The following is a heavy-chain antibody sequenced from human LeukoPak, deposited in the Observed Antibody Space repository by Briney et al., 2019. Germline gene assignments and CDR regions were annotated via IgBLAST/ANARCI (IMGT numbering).Heavy chain of an antibody. V-gene: IGHV3-30-3*01. CDR2: LSSDGNNK. J-gene: IGHJ3*02. CDR3: ARRKSAFDI. CDR1: GFTVSSYA. Sequence: PGRSLRLSCAASGFTVSSYALHWVRQAPGKGLEWVAVLSSDGNNKYYADSLKGRLTVSRDTSRNMLYLQVVGLRADDTAVYYCARRKSAFDIWGQGTMVIVSP.